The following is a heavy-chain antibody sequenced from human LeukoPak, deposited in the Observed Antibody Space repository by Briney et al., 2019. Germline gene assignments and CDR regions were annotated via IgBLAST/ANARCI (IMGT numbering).Heavy chain of an antibody. CDR2: ISGSGGST. Sequence: PGGSLRLSCAASGFTFSSYAMSWVRQAPGKGLEWVSAISGSGGSTYYADSVKGRFTISRDNSKNTLYLQMNSLRAEDTAVYYCARVGKKVGATTPPLGYWGQGTLVTVSS. J-gene: IGHJ4*02. D-gene: IGHD1-26*01. CDR3: ARVGKKVGATTPPLGY. V-gene: IGHV3-23*01. CDR1: GFTFSSYA.